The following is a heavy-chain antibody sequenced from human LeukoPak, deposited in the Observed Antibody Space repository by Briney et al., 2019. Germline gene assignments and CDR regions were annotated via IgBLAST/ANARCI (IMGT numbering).Heavy chain of an antibody. CDR3: ARELPREVTLDY. CDR1: EFNFFSYG. CDR2: IFTDGTTT. J-gene: IGHJ4*01. D-gene: IGHD2-21*02. Sequence: PGGSLRLSCVASEFNFFSYGMQWVRQAPGKGLMWVSRIFTDGTTTSYADSVKGRFTTSRDNAKNTLYLQMNSLRAEDTAVYYCARELPREVTLDYWGQGTLVTVSP. V-gene: IGHV3-74*01.